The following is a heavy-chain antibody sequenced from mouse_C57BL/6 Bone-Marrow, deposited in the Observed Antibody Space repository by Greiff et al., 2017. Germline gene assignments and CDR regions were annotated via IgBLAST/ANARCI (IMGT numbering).Heavy chain of an antibody. D-gene: IGHD2-5*01. V-gene: IGHV1-55*01. CDR3: GRPYCNNYGCVNV. Sequence: QVQLKQPGAELVKPGASVKMSCKASGYTFTSYWITWVKQRPGQGLEWIGDIYPGSGSTNYNEKFKSKATLTVDTSSSTAYMQLSSLTSEDSAVYYCGRPYCNNYGCVNVWGTGTTVTVSA. J-gene: IGHJ1*03. CDR2: IYPGSGST. CDR1: GYTFTSYW.